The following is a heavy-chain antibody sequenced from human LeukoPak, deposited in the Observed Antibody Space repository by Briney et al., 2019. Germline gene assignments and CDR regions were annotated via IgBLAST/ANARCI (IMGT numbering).Heavy chain of an antibody. Sequence: PGGSLRLSCAASGFTFSSYSMNWVCQAPGKGLEWVSSISSSSSYIYYADSVKGRFTISRDNAKNSLYLQMNSLRAEDTAVYYCARLGGATGYSSGWYSNYFDYWGQGTLVTVSS. D-gene: IGHD6-19*01. CDR3: ARLGGATGYSSGWYSNYFDY. J-gene: IGHJ4*02. CDR1: GFTFSSYS. V-gene: IGHV3-21*01. CDR2: ISSSSSYI.